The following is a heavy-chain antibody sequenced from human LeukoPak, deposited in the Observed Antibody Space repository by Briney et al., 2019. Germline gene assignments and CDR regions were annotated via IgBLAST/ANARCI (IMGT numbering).Heavy chain of an antibody. V-gene: IGHV3-21*01. CDR3: ARDKVVPAATPSWFDP. J-gene: IGHJ5*02. CDR2: ISSSSSYI. Sequence: PGGSLRLSCLASGFTFNNYAMNWVRQAPGKGLEWVSSISSSSSYIYYADSVKGRFTISRDNAKNSPYLQMNSLRAEDTAVYYCARDKVVPAATPSWFDPWGQGTLVTVSS. CDR1: GFTFNNYA. D-gene: IGHD2-2*01.